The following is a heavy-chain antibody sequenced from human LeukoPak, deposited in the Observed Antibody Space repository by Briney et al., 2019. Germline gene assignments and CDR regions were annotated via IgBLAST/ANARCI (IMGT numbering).Heavy chain of an antibody. D-gene: IGHD3-16*01. V-gene: IGHV4-4*02. Sequence: PSGTLSLTCAVSGGSISSSNWWSWVRQPPGKGVEWSGEIYHSGSTNYNPSPKSRVTISVDKSKNQFSLKLSSVTAADTAVYYCAMGQYYYYYMDVWGKGTTVTVSS. CDR3: AMGQYYYYYMDV. J-gene: IGHJ6*03. CDR1: GGSISSSNW. CDR2: IYHSGST.